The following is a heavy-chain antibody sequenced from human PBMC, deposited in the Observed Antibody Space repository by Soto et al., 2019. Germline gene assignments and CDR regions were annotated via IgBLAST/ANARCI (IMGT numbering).Heavy chain of an antibody. J-gene: IGHJ4*02. D-gene: IGHD6-19*01. Sequence: EVQLVESAGGLVQPGGSLRLSCAASGFTFSSYAMHWVRQATGKGLEWVSAIGTAGDTYYPGSVKGRFTISRENAKNSLYLQMNSLRAEDTAVYYCARGRLYSSGLMYDYWGQGTLVTVSS. CDR2: IGTAGDT. CDR3: ARGRLYSSGLMYDY. V-gene: IGHV3-13*01. CDR1: GFTFSSYA.